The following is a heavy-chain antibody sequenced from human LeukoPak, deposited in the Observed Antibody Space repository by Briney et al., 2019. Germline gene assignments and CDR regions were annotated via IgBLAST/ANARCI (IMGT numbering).Heavy chain of an antibody. CDR3: AKDKITMVRQNWFDP. CDR1: GFSFNTYG. J-gene: IGHJ5*02. Sequence: HPGGSLRLSCAASGFSFNTYGMHWVRQAPGKGLEWVAVIPYDGSNKYYADSVKGRFTISRDNSKNTLYLQMNSLRAEDTAVYYCAKDKITMVRQNWFDPWGQGTLVTVSS. CDR2: IPYDGSNK. D-gene: IGHD3-10*01. V-gene: IGHV3-30*18.